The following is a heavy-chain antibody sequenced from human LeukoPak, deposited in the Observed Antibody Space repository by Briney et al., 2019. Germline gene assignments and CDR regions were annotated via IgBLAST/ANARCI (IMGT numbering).Heavy chain of an antibody. V-gene: IGHV3-23*01. J-gene: IGHJ4*02. CDR1: GISFSDHY. CDR3: AKDSAKKYDDY. CDR2: ISGSDGTT. Sequence: GGSLRLSCAVSGISFSDHYMDWLRQAPGKGLEWVSGISGSDGTTYYADSVKGRFTISRDNSKNTLYLQMNGLRAEDTAVYYCAKDSAKKYDDYWGQGTLVTVSS. D-gene: IGHD2/OR15-2a*01.